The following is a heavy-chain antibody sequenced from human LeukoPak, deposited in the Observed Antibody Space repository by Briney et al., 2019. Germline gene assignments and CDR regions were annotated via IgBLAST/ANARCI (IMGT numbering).Heavy chain of an antibody. J-gene: IGHJ4*02. V-gene: IGHV4-34*01. D-gene: IGHD7-27*01. CDR1: GVSFTGYY. Sequence: KSSETLSLTCAVSGVSFTGYYWSWIRQPPGKGPEWIGEIGHSGRTSYNPSLTSRVTISLDTSKNQFSLKLNFVTAADTAVYYCTKTSPGVPLDVWGQGALITVSS. CDR3: TKTSPGVPLDV. CDR2: IGHSGRT.